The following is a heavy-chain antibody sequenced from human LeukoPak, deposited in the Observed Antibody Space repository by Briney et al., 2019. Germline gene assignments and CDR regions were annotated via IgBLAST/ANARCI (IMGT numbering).Heavy chain of an antibody. CDR1: GFTFSSYW. V-gene: IGHV3-7*05. D-gene: IGHD4-17*01. Sequence: PGGFLRLSCAASGFTFSSYWMSWVRQAPGKGLEWVATIKQDGSQKEYVDSVEGRFTISRDNAKNSLYLQMNSLRAEDTAVYYCARDLTVTNIHDAFDIWGQGTMVTVSS. CDR3: ARDLTVTNIHDAFDI. J-gene: IGHJ3*02. CDR2: IKQDGSQK.